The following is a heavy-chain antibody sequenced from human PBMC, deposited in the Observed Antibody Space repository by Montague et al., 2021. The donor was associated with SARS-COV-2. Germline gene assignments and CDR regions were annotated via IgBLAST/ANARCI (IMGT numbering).Heavy chain of an antibody. CDR1: GGSILSNSFY. CDR2: VLSSGST. D-gene: IGHD1-26*01. CDR3: ARSTVGTSHFDY. V-gene: IGHV4-39*01. Sequence: SETLSLTCTVSGGSILSNSFYWGWIRQSPGQGLEWIGNVLSSGSTFYNPSLRSRVTMSEDMSKNQFSLKLMSVTAADTAVYYCARSTVGTSHFDYWGQGTLVTVSS. J-gene: IGHJ4*02.